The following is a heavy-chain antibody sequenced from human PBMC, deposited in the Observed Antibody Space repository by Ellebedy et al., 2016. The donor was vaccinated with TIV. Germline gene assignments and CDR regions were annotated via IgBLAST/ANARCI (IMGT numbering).Heavy chain of an antibody. CDR2: IFSNDEK. CDR3: ARALRYCGGDCSYKFDY. V-gene: IGHV2-26*01. Sequence: SGPTLVKPTETLTLTCTVSGFSLNNIIMGVSWFRQPPGKALEWLANIFSNDEKSYKTSLKSRLTISKDTAKRQVILTITDLDPLDTATYYCARALRYCGGDCSYKFDYWGQGTLVPVSS. J-gene: IGHJ4*02. D-gene: IGHD2-21*02. CDR1: GFSLNNIIMG.